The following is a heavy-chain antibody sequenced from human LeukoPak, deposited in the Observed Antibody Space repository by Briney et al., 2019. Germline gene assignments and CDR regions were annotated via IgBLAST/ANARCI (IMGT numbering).Heavy chain of an antibody. Sequence: SETLSLTCTVSGGSISSYYWSWIRQPPGKGLEWIGYIYYTGSPNYNPSLKSRVTISVDTSRNQFSLNLSSVTAADTAFYYCARLKPMIVLAYGFRPREGTTYCFDYWGQGTLVTVSS. CDR1: GGSISSYY. V-gene: IGHV4-59*12. CDR2: IYYTGSP. J-gene: IGHJ4*02. D-gene: IGHD3-22*01. CDR3: ARLKPMIVLAYGFRPREGTTYCFDY.